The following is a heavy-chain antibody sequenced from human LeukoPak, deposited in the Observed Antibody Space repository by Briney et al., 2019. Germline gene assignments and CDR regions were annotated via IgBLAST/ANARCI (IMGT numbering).Heavy chain of an antibody. V-gene: IGHV3-30-3*01. Sequence: PGGSLRLSCAASGLTFSSYRMHWVRQAPGEGLEWLAIILYDGSEKYYADSVKGRFTISRDNSQNTLYMEMNSLRPEDTAVYYCARRAVTGTGGPFDYWGQGTLVTVSS. CDR2: ILYDGSEK. CDR3: ARRAVTGTGGPFDY. CDR1: GLTFSSYR. D-gene: IGHD6-19*01. J-gene: IGHJ4*02.